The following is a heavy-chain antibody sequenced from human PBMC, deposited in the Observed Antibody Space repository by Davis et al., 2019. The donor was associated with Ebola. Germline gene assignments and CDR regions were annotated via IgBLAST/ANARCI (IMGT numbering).Heavy chain of an antibody. CDR3: ARVYSAYYFDY. J-gene: IGHJ4*02. D-gene: IGHD6-13*01. CDR1: GFIVSDKY. V-gene: IGHV3-7*01. CDR2: IKLDGSEK. Sequence: GESLKISCAASGFIVSDKYMSWVRQAPGKGLEWVANIKLDGSEKYYVDSVKGRFTISRDNAKNSLSLQMNSLRAEDTAVYYCARVYSAYYFDYWGQGTLVTVSS.